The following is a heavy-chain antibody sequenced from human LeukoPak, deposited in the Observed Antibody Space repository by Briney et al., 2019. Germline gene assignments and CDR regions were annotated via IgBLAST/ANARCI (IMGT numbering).Heavy chain of an antibody. CDR1: GGTFSSYA. CDR3: ARGRREYYYDSSGYYYPH. CDR2: IIPIFGTA. D-gene: IGHD3-22*01. Sequence: SVKVSCKASGGTFSSYAISWLRQAPGQGLEWMGRIIPIFGTANYAQKFQGRVTITTDESTSTAYMELSSLRSEDTAVYYCARGRREYYYDSSGYYYPHWGQGTLVTVSS. V-gene: IGHV1-69*05. J-gene: IGHJ4*02.